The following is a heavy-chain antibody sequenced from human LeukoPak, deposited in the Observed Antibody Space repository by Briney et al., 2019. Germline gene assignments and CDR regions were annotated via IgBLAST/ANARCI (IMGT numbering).Heavy chain of an antibody. CDR1: GYTFTGYY. Sequence: ASVKVSCKASGYTFTGYYMHWVRQAPGQGLEWMGRINPNSGGTNYAQKFQGRVTMTRDTSISTAYMELSRLRSDDTAVYYCARARTMVRGSNDAFDIWGQGTMVTVSS. V-gene: IGHV1-2*06. CDR3: ARARTMVRGSNDAFDI. CDR2: INPNSGGT. J-gene: IGHJ3*02. D-gene: IGHD3-10*01.